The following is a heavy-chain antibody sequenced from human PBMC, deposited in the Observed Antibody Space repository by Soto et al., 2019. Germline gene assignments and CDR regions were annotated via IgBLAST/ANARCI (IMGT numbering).Heavy chain of an antibody. CDR3: AREQICNVVKCSNWFDP. Sequence: LSLTCGVSGGSISSPNCGIWALQLPVKGLEWIGEIFHTGSVNCNPSLKSRVTLSLDKSKNQFSLKLTSVTAADTAVYFCAREQICNVVKCSNWFDPWGQGTLVTVSS. CDR1: GGSISSPNC. CDR2: IFHTGSV. J-gene: IGHJ5*02. V-gene: IGHV4-4*01. D-gene: IGHD2-8*01.